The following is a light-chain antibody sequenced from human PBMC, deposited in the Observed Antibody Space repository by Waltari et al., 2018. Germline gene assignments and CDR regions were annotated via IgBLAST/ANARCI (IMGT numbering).Light chain of an antibody. CDR1: SSDVGAYNY. J-gene: IGLJ7*01. V-gene: IGLV2-14*01. CDR2: DVS. Sequence: QSALTRPASVSGSPGQALTISCTGTSSDVGAYNYAAWYQQHPGKAPKLMIYDVSNRPSGVSNRFSGSKSGNTASLTISGLQAEDEADYYCSSYTSSSTAVFGGGTQLTVL. CDR3: SSYTSSSTAV.